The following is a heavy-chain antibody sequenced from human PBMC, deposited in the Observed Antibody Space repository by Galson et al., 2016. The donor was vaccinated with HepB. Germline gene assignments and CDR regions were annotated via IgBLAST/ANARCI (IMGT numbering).Heavy chain of an antibody. Sequence: SVKVSCKASGYSFTKYDMHWLRQAPGQGLEWMGRINPSNRTTNYAQKFQGRVTMPTDTSTTTVYMELSSLRSEDTAVYFCARWGKVSIGWYSFDYWGQGTLVTVSS. V-gene: IGHV1-46*01. CDR1: GYSFTKYD. J-gene: IGHJ4*02. CDR2: INPSNRTT. CDR3: ARWGKVSIGWYSFDY. D-gene: IGHD6-19*01.